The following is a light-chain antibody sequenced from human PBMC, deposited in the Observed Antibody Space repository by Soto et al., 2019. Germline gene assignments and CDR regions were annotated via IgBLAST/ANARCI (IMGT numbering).Light chain of an antibody. CDR3: QQSYSTPRT. J-gene: IGKJ1*01. V-gene: IGKV1-39*01. CDR2: AAS. CDR1: QSISSY. Sequence: DIQMTQSPSSLSASVGDRVTITCRASQSISSYLNWYQQKPGKAPKLLIYAASSLQSGVPSRFSGSGSGTDFTLTISSLQPEDFPTYYCQQSYSTPRTFGQGTNADIK.